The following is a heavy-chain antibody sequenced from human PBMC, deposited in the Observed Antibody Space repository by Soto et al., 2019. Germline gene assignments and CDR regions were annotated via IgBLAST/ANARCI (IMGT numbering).Heavy chain of an antibody. CDR3: VALVSHIF. J-gene: IGHJ4*02. CDR1: GFTFSNYD. V-gene: IGHV3-13*04. CDR2: IASAGDT. Sequence: EVQLVESGGGLVQPGGSLRLSCVVSGFTFSNYDMHWVRQATGKGLEWVSAIASAGDTYYADSVKGRFTISRENAGDSLFLQMSSLRVGYTAVYYCVALVSHIFWGQGTLVTVAS. D-gene: IGHD2-8*02.